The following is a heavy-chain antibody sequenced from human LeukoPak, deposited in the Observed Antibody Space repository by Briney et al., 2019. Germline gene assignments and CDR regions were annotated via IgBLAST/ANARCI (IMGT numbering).Heavy chain of an antibody. CDR1: GYTFTIYA. Sequence: ASVKVSCKASGYTFTIYAMHWVRQAPGQRLEWMGWINAGNGNTKYSQEFQGRVTITRDTSASTAYMELSSLRSEDMAVYYCARWDILTGYFYWGQGTLVTVSS. D-gene: IGHD3-9*01. J-gene: IGHJ4*02. V-gene: IGHV1-3*03. CDR3: ARWDILTGYFY. CDR2: INAGNGNT.